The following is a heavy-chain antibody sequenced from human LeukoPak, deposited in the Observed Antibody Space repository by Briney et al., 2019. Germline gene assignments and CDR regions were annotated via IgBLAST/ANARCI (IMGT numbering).Heavy chain of an antibody. J-gene: IGHJ3*02. D-gene: IGHD5-24*01. V-gene: IGHV3-9*03. CDR3: ARDEARWLQLYAFHI. CDR2: ISWNSGSI. CDR1: GFTLDDYA. Sequence: PGGSLRLSCEASGFTLDDYAIHWVRQAPGKGLEWVSGISWNSGSIGYADSVKGLFTISRDSAKNSVYLQMNSLRAEDMAFYYCARDEARWLQLYAFHIWGQGTMVIVSS.